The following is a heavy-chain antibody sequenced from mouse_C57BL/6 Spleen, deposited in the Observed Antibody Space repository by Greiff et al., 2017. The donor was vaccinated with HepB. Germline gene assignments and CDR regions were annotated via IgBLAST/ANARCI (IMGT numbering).Heavy chain of an antibody. Sequence: EVKLMESGGGLVKPGGSLKLSCAASGFTFSSYAMSWVRQTPEKRLEWVATISDGGSYTYYPDNVKGRFTISRDNAKNNLYLQMSHLKSEDTAMYYCARDEGVYSNYFAYWGQGTLVTVSA. J-gene: IGHJ3*01. CDR2: ISDGGSYT. CDR1: GFTFSSYA. V-gene: IGHV5-4*01. D-gene: IGHD2-5*01. CDR3: ARDEGVYSNYFAY.